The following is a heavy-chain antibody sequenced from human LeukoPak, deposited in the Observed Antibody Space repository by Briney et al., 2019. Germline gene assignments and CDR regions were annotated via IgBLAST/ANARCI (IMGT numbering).Heavy chain of an antibody. CDR3: AISNYYDSSGYYSPRFYYFDY. V-gene: IGHV1-2*02. D-gene: IGHD3-22*01. Sequence: ASVKVSCKASGYTFTSYDINWVRQAPGQGLEWMGWINPNSGGTNYAQKFQGRVTMTRDTSISTAYMELSRLRSDDTAVYYCAISNYYDSSGYYSPRFYYFDYWGQGTLVTVSS. CDR2: INPNSGGT. J-gene: IGHJ4*02. CDR1: GYTFTSYD.